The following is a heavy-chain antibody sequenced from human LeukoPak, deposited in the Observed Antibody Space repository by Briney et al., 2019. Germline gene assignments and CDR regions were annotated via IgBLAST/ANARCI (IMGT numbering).Heavy chain of an antibody. CDR3: ARDLGSYSSGWYMGFDY. Sequence: GGSLRLSCAASGFPFSGYDMNWVRQAPGKGLEWVTVISDDARNEDYADSVKGRFTISRDNSKNILYLQMNSLRAEDTAIYYCARDLGSYSSGWYMGFDYWGQGTLVTVSS. CDR1: GFPFSGYD. D-gene: IGHD6-19*01. CDR2: ISDDARNE. V-gene: IGHV3-30*03. J-gene: IGHJ4*02.